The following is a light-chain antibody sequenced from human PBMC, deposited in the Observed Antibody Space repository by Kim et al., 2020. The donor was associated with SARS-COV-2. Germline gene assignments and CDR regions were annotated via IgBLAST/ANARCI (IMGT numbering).Light chain of an antibody. J-gene: IGKJ1*01. CDR3: QQYSSSPAT. Sequence: SPGERATLPCRASQSVSSNYLAWYQQKPGQAPRLLIYGASSRATGIPDRFSGSGSGTDFTLTITRLEPEDFAVYYCQQYSSSPATFGQGTKVDIK. V-gene: IGKV3-20*01. CDR2: GAS. CDR1: QSVSSNY.